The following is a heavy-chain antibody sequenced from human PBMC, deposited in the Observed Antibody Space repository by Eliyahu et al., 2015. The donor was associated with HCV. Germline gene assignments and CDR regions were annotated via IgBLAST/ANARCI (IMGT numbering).Heavy chain of an antibody. D-gene: IGHD3-3*01. Sequence: EVQLVESGGGLVKPGGSLRLSXAASGFXFSXXXMNWVRQAPGKGLEWVXSISSSSXXIYYADSVKGRFTISRDNAKNSLYLQMNSLRAEDTAVYYCARDQPSWSGYPRSYGMDVWGQGTTVTVSS. CDR1: GFXFSXXX. CDR3: ARDQPSWSGYPRSYGMDV. CDR2: ISSSSXXI. J-gene: IGHJ6*02. V-gene: IGHV3-21*01.